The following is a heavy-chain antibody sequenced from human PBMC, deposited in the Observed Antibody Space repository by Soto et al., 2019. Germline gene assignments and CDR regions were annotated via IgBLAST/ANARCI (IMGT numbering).Heavy chain of an antibody. J-gene: IGHJ4*02. CDR1: GFTFSNYA. CDR2: VSYDGDNE. V-gene: IGHV3-30*03. CDR3: ARDIAVAAPDY. D-gene: IGHD6-19*01. Sequence: LRLSCAASGFTFSNYAMHWVRQAPGKGLEWVAIVSYDGDNEYYADSVRGRFFISRDNSRNTLYLQTSSLRHEDTAVYYCARDIAVAAPDYWGQGTLVTVSS.